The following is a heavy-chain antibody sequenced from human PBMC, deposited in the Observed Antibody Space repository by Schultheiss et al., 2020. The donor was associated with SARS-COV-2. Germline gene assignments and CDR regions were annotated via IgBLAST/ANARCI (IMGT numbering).Heavy chain of an antibody. J-gene: IGHJ4*02. CDR1: GGSISSSNW. D-gene: IGHD5-18*01. CDR3: ARPLTADHGFGY. V-gene: IGHV4-4*02. CDR2: IYYSGST. Sequence: SETLSLTCAVSGGSISSSNWWSWVRQPPGKGLEWIGYIYYSGSTYYNPSLKSRVTISVDTSKNQFSLKLSSVTAADTAMYYCARPLTADHGFGYWGQGTLVTVSS.